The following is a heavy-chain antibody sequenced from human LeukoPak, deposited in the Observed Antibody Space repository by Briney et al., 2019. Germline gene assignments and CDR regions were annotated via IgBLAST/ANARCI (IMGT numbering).Heavy chain of an antibody. CDR2: INSDWSTT. CDR3: ASAAAGTRNGMDV. D-gene: IGHD6-13*01. Sequence: GGSLRLSCAASGLTFSTYWMHWVRHAPGKGLVWVSRINSDWSTTSYADSVKGRFTISRDNARNTLYLQMNSLRAEDTAVYHCASAAAGTRNGMDVWGQGTTVTVSS. J-gene: IGHJ6*02. V-gene: IGHV3-74*01. CDR1: GLTFSTYW.